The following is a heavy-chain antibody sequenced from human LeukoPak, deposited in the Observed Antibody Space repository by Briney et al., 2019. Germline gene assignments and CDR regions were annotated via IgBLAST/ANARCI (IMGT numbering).Heavy chain of an antibody. CDR2: ISGSGGST. V-gene: IGHV3-23*01. J-gene: IGHJ6*03. D-gene: IGHD1-14*01. CDR1: GFTFSSYA. CDR3: AKGGNSDRTYYYYYMDV. Sequence: PGGSLRLSCAASGFTFSSYAMSWVRQAPGKGLEWVSAISGSGGSTYYADSVKGRFTISRDSSKNTVYLQMNGLRAEDTAVYYCAKGGNSDRTYYYYYMDVWGKGTTVTVSS.